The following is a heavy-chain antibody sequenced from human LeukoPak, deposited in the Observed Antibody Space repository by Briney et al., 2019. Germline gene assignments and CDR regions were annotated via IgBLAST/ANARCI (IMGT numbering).Heavy chain of an antibody. Sequence: SETLSLTRTVSGGSTSFYYWSWIRQPPGRGLEWIGYIYYSGNTNYNPSLKSPVSISIDTSKNQFSLKLNSVTAADTAVYYCARGPTRYYFDYWGQGILVTVSS. CDR1: GGSTSFYY. CDR2: IYYSGNT. D-gene: IGHD1/OR15-1a*01. V-gene: IGHV4-59*01. J-gene: IGHJ4*02. CDR3: ARGPTRYYFDY.